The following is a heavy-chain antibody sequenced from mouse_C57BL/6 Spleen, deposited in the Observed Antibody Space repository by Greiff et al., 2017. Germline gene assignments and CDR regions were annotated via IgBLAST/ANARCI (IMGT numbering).Heavy chain of an antibody. J-gene: IGHJ1*03. CDR3: APGSSPYWYFDV. CDR2: IYPRSGNT. CDR1: GYTFTSYG. V-gene: IGHV1-81*01. D-gene: IGHD1-1*01. Sequence: QVQLQQSGAELARPGASVKLSCKASGYTFTSYGTSWVKQRTGQGLEWIGEIYPRSGNTYYNEKFKGKATLTADKSSSTAYMELRSLTSEDSAVYFCAPGSSPYWYFDVWGTGTTVTVSS.